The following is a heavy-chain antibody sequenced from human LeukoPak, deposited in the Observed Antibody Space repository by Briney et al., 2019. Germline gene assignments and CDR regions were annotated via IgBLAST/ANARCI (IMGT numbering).Heavy chain of an antibody. CDR1: GYTFTSYD. D-gene: IGHD3-3*01. CDR2: MNPNSGNT. Sequence: ASVKVSCKASGYTFTSYDINWVRQATGQGLEWMGWMNPNSGNTGYAQKFQGRVTMTGNTSISTAYMELSSLRSEDTAVYYCARGYYDFWSGYYYYGMDVWGQGTTVTVSS. CDR3: ARGYYDFWSGYYYYGMDV. J-gene: IGHJ6*02. V-gene: IGHV1-8*01.